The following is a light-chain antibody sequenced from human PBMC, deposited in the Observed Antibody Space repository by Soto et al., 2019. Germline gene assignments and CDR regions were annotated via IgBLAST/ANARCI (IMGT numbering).Light chain of an antibody. CDR3: QQYDSSHLT. CDR2: ATS. CDR1: QNVISSY. V-gene: IGKV3-20*01. J-gene: IGKJ4*01. Sequence: ENVWTQSPGTLSLSPGERATLSCRASQNVISSYLAWYQQKPGQAPSLLVYATSSRAAGIPDRFSGSGSGTDFTLTISRLEPEDFAVYYCQQYDSSHLTFGGGTKVEIK.